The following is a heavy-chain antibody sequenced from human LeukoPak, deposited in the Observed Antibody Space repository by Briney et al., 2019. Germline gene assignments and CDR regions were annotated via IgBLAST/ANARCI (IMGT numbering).Heavy chain of an antibody. CDR3: ARDYCSSTSCYFDY. J-gene: IGHJ4*02. CDR1: GYTFTRYG. Sequence: GASVKVSCKASGYTFTRYGISWVRQAPGQGLEWMGRISAYNGNTNYALKLQGRVTMTTDTSTSTAYMELRSLRSDDTAVYYCARDYCSSTSCYFDYWGQGTLVTVSS. D-gene: IGHD2-2*01. CDR2: ISAYNGNT. V-gene: IGHV1-18*01.